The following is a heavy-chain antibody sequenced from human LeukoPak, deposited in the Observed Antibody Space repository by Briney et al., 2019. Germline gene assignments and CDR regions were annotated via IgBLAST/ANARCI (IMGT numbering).Heavy chain of an antibody. D-gene: IGHD3-22*01. J-gene: IGHJ3*02. V-gene: IGHV4-39*01. CDR3: ARVVAKQYYYDSRGDAFDI. CDR1: GGSISSGDYY. CDR2: IYHSGST. Sequence: SQTLSLTCTVSGGSISSGDYYWSWIRQPPGKGLEWIGSIYHSGSTYYNPSLKSRVTISVDTSKNQFSLKLSSVTAADTAVYYCARVVAKQYYYDSRGDAFDIWGQGTMVTVSS.